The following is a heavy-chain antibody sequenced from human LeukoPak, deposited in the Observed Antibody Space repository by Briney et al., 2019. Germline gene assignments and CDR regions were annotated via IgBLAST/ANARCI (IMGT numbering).Heavy chain of an antibody. CDR1: GGSISSYY. Sequence: PSETLSLTCTVSGGSISSYYWSWIRQPAGKGLEWIGRINTSGSTNYNPSLKSRVTMSVDTSKNQFSLKLSSVTAADTAVYYCARDARLGQLAVDWFDPWGQGTLVTVSS. CDR3: ARDARLGQLAVDWFDP. V-gene: IGHV4-4*07. J-gene: IGHJ5*02. CDR2: INTSGST. D-gene: IGHD6-6*01.